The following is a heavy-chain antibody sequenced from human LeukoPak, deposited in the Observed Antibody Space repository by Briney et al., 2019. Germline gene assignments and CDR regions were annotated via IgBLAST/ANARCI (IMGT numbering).Heavy chain of an antibody. D-gene: IGHD4-17*01. CDR3: ARGPTVTSDY. J-gene: IGHJ4*02. CDR1: GGSISSSY. CDR2: IYYSGSA. V-gene: IGHV4-59*01. Sequence: SETLSLTCTVSGGSISSSYWSWIRQTPGKGLEWIGHIYYSGSATYNPSLKSRVTISIDTSKNQFSLKVSSVTAADTAVYYCARGPTVTSDYWGQGTLVTVSS.